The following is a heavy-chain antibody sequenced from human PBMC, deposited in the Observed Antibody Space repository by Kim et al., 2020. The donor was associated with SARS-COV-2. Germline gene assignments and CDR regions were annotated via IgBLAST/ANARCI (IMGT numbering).Heavy chain of an antibody. CDR3: AQTGFGDWGNYYFDY. J-gene: IGHJ4*02. Sequence: PSLKSRVTISVDTSKNQFSLKLSSVTAADTAVYYCAQTGFGDWGNYYFDYWGQGTLVTVSS. D-gene: IGHD3-10*01. V-gene: IGHV4-31*02.